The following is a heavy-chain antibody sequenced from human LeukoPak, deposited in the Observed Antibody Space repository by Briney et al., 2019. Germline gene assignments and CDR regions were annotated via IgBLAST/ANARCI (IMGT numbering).Heavy chain of an antibody. CDR2: IYYSGST. J-gene: IGHJ4*02. CDR1: GGSISSYY. CDR3: ARNMDTAMDY. Sequence: PSETLSLTCTVSGGSISSYYWSWIRQPPGKGLERIGYIYYSGSTNYNPSLKSRVTISVDTSKNQFSLKLSSVTAADTAVYYCARNMDTAMDYWGQGTLVTVSS. V-gene: IGHV4-59*01. D-gene: IGHD5-18*01.